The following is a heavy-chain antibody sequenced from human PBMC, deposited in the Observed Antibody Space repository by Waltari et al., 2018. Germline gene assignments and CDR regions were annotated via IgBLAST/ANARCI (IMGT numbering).Heavy chain of an antibody. CDR1: GYSLSSGYY. CDR3: ARHDEQLASIDY. D-gene: IGHD6-6*01. V-gene: IGHV4-38-2*01. Sequence: QVQLQESGPGLVKPSETLSLTCAVSGYSLSSGYYRGWFRQPPGKGLEWIWSIYNSGRTYYNPSLKSRVTISVDTSKNQFSLKLSSVTAADTAVYYCARHDEQLASIDYWGQGTLVTVSS. CDR2: IYNSGRT. J-gene: IGHJ4*02.